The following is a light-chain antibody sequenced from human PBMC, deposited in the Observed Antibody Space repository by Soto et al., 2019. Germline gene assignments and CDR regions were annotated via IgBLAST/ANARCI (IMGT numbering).Light chain of an antibody. V-gene: IGKV3-11*01. J-gene: IGKJ4*01. CDR3: QQLGNWSWLT. CDR2: DAS. Sequence: EIVLRQSPGTLSLSPGARATLSCRASRSVNNYLAWYQQRPGQAPRLLIYDASNRATGIPARFSGSGSGTDFTLTISSLVPQASVAYYCQQLGNWSWLTVGGGTRVEIK. CDR1: RSVNNY.